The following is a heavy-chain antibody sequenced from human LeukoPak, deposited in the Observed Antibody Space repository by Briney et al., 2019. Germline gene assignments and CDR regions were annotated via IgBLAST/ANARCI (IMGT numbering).Heavy chain of an antibody. D-gene: IGHD6-19*01. CDR2: INHSGST. CDR3: AREQWLVPFFDY. CDR1: GGSFSGYY. V-gene: IGHV4-34*01. Sequence: SETLSLTCAVYGGSFSGYYWSWIRQPPGKGLEWIGEINHSGSTNYNPSLKSRVTISVDTSKNQFSLKLSSVTAADTAVYYCAREQWLVPFFDYWGQGTPVTVSS. J-gene: IGHJ4*02.